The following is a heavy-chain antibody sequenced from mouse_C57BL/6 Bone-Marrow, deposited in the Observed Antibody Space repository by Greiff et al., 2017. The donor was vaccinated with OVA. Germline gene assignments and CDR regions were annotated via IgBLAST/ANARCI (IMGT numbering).Heavy chain of an antibody. V-gene: IGHV14-4*01. Sequence: QLQQSGAELVRPGASVKLSCTASGFNIKDDYMHWVKQRPEQGLEWIGWIDPENGDTEYASKFQGKATITADTSSNTAYLQLSSLTSEDTAVYYCTTITTVVDYWGQGTTLTVSS. CDR1: GFNIKDDY. J-gene: IGHJ2*01. CDR2: IDPENGDT. D-gene: IGHD1-1*01. CDR3: TTITTVVDY.